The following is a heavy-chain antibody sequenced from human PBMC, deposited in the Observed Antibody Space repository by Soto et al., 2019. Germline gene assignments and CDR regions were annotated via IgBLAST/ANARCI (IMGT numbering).Heavy chain of an antibody. CDR1: GGSISSGGYY. CDR3: ARKATVNTCFDY. D-gene: IGHD4-17*01. J-gene: IGHJ4*02. V-gene: IGHV4-31*01. CDR2: IYYSWTT. Sequence: QVQLQESGPGLVKPSQTLSLTCTVSGGSISSGGYYWSWIRQRPGKGVEWIGYIYYSWTTYDNTSLKSQVTISVDTSKNQFSLRLSSVTAADTAVYTCARKATVNTCFDYWGQGTLVTVSS.